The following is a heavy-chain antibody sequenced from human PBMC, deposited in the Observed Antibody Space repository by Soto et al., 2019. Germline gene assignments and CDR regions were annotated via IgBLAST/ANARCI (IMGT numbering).Heavy chain of an antibody. CDR3: ARGQVPAAILGAFDL. D-gene: IGHD2-2*01. V-gene: IGHV1-18*01. CDR1: GYTFSTYG. CDR2: INPLKGDT. J-gene: IGHJ3*01. Sequence: QVQLVQSGAEMKKPGASVKVSCKASGYTFSTYGITWVRQAPGQGLDWMGWINPLKGDTNSEARFQDRVNRTTATSTGTAYMALTSLRSNQPAVYSCARGQVPAAILGAFDLWGQGTLVTVSS.